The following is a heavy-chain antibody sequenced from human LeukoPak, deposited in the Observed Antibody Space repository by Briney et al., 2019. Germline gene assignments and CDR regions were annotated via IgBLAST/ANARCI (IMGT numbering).Heavy chain of an antibody. CDR3: ARHSGYALYNWFDP. CDR2: ISYSGST. Sequence: SQTLSLTCTVSGGSISSTNYYWAWIHQPPGKGLEWIGSISYSGSTYYNPSLKSRVTISVDTSKNQFSLRLSSVTAADTAVYYCARHSGYALYNWFDPWGQGTLVTVSS. D-gene: IGHD5-12*01. CDR1: GGSISSTNYY. J-gene: IGHJ5*02. V-gene: IGHV4-39*01.